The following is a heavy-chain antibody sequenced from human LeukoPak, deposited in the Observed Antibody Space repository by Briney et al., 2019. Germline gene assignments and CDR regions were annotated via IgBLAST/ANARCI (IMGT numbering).Heavy chain of an antibody. Sequence: PSETLSLTCTVPGGSISSYYWSWIRQPPGKGLEWIGYIYYSGTTNYNPSLKSRVTISVDTSKNQFSLKLNSVTAADTAVYYCARGTSSGWYGFDSWGQGTLVTVSS. CDR2: IYYSGTT. V-gene: IGHV4-59*01. CDR3: ARGTSSGWYGFDS. D-gene: IGHD6-19*01. CDR1: GGSISSYY. J-gene: IGHJ4*02.